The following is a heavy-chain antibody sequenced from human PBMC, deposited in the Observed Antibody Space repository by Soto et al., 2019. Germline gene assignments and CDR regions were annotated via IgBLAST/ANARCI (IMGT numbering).Heavy chain of an antibody. V-gene: IGHV3-33*08. CDR1: GFTLRLHA. D-gene: IGHD6-13*01. CDR3: ARDGQQQTPYALDV. CDR2: IWYDGSNK. J-gene: IGHJ6*02. Sequence: QVQLVESGGGVIQPGRSLRLSCAASGFTLRLHAMHWVRQAPGKGLKWVAQIWYDGSNKYYTDSVKGRFTVSRDDFKNTVFLQMDSLRAEDTAVYYCARDGQQQTPYALDVWGQGTTVIVSS.